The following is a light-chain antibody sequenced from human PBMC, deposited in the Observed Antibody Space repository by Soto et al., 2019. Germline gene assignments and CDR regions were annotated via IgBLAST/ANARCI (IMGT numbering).Light chain of an antibody. CDR1: QSVNNNY. Sequence: VLTQSPGTLSLSPGERATLSCRASQSVNNNYLAWYQQKPGQSPRLLIYCASIRATAIPDRFSGSGSGTDFTLTISRLEPEDSAVYYCQQHSRSITFGGGTKVEIK. V-gene: IGKV3-20*01. CDR3: QQHSRSIT. J-gene: IGKJ4*01. CDR2: CAS.